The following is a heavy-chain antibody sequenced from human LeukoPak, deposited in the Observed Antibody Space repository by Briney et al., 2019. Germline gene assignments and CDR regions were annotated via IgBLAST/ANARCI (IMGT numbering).Heavy chain of an antibody. Sequence: GGSLRLSCAASGFTFSSYAMSWVRQAPGKGLEWVSAISGSGGSTYYADSVKGRFTISRDNSKNTLYLQMNSLRAEDTAVYYCAEAGHYGSGSYYSDYWGRGTLVTVS. CDR3: AEAGHYGSGSYYSDY. CDR1: GFTFSSYA. J-gene: IGHJ4*02. D-gene: IGHD3-10*01. CDR2: ISGSGGST. V-gene: IGHV3-23*01.